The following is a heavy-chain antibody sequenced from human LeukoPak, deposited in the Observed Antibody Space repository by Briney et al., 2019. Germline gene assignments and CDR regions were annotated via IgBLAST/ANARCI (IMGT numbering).Heavy chain of an antibody. CDR2: IIPLLGTP. V-gene: IGHV1-69*04. Sequence: GASVKVSCKASGGTFISYAINWVRQAPGQGLEWLGRIIPLLGTPDYAQKFQGRVTITADKSTSTAYMELSSLRSEDTAIYYCARISAAAAGHFDYWGQGTLVIVSS. D-gene: IGHD6-13*01. J-gene: IGHJ4*02. CDR1: GGTFISYA. CDR3: ARISAAAAGHFDY.